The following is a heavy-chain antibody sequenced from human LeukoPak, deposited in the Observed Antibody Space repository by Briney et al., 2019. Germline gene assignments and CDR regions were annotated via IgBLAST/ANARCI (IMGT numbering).Heavy chain of an antibody. CDR1: GGSFSGYY. CDR2: INHSGST. CDR3: ARDYLGPYDSSGTGTDY. Sequence: SETLSLTCAVYGGSFSGYYWSWIRQPPGKGLEWIGEINHSGSTNYNPSLKSRVTISVDTSKNQSSLKLSSVTTADTAVYYCARDYLGPYDSSGTGTDYWGQGTLVTVSS. V-gene: IGHV4-34*01. J-gene: IGHJ4*02. D-gene: IGHD3-22*01.